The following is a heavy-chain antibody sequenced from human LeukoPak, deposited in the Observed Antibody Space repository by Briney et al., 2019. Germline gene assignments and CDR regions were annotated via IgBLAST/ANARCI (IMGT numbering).Heavy chain of an antibody. D-gene: IGHD6-13*01. CDR3: ARGGAAAGNGDLDY. Sequence: GGSLRLSCVASGFTVSSYYVSWVRQAPGKGLEWVSVIYSGGSTYYADSVEGRFTVSRDNSKNTLYLEMRSLRAEDTAVYYCARGGAAAGNGDLDYWGQGTLVTVSS. CDR1: GFTVSSYY. V-gene: IGHV3-53*01. J-gene: IGHJ4*02. CDR2: IYSGGST.